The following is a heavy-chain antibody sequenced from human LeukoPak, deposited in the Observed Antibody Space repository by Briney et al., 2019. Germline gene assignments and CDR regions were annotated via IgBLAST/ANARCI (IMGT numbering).Heavy chain of an antibody. V-gene: IGHV4-61*01. CDR2: IYYSGST. Sequence: PSETLSLTCTVSGGSVSSGSYYWSWIRQPPGKGLEWIGYIYYSGSTNYNPSLKSRVTISVDTSKNQFSLKLSSVTAADTAVYYCARSFGYWGQGTLVTVSS. J-gene: IGHJ4*02. CDR1: GGSVSSGSYY. CDR3: ARSFGY.